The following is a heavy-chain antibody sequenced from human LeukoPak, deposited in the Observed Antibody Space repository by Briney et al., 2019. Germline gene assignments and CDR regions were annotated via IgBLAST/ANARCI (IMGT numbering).Heavy chain of an antibody. CDR1: GYTFTSCY. CDR3: ARARRITMVRGVIQYNWFDP. D-gene: IGHD3-10*01. V-gene: IGHV1-46*01. Sequence: ASVKVSCKASGYTFTSCYMHWVRQAPGQGLEWMGIINPSGGSTSYAQKFQGRVTMTRDMSTSTVYMELSSLRSEDTAVYYCARARRITMVRGVIQYNWFDPWGQGTLVTVSS. J-gene: IGHJ5*02. CDR2: INPSGGST.